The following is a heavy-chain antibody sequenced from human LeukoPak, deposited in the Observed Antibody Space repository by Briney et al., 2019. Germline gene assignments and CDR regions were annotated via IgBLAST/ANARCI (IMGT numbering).Heavy chain of an antibody. Sequence: GGSLRLSCAASGFTFSSYGMHWVRQAPGKGLEWVAFIRYDGSNKYYADSVKGRFTISRDNAKNSLYLQMNSLRAEDTAVYYCAREPPVVGATSYWGQGTLVTVSS. D-gene: IGHD1-26*01. CDR1: GFTFSSYG. CDR3: AREPPVVGATSY. V-gene: IGHV3-30*02. J-gene: IGHJ4*02. CDR2: IRYDGSNK.